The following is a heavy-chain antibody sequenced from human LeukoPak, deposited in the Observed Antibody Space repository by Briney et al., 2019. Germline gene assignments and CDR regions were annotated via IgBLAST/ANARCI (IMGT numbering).Heavy chain of an antibody. V-gene: IGHV5-51*01. J-gene: IGHJ3*02. Sequence: GGSLKISCKGSGYSFTSYWIGWVRQMPGKGLEWMGIIYPGDSDTRYSPSFQGQVTISADKSISTAYLQWSSLKASDTAMYYCATYYDILTEPPDAFDIWGQGTMVTVSS. D-gene: IGHD3-9*01. CDR3: ATYYDILTEPPDAFDI. CDR1: GYSFTSYW. CDR2: IYPGDSDT.